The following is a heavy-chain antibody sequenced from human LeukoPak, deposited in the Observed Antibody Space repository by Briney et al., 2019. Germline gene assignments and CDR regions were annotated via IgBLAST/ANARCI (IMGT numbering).Heavy chain of an antibody. CDR2: IYYSGST. CDR3: ARDLLNEGNHLDY. D-gene: IGHD4-23*01. CDR1: GGSISSGNYY. Sequence: SQTLSLTCTVSGGSISSGNYYWSWIRQPPGKGLEWIGYIYYSGSTYYNPSLKSRVTISVDTSKNQFSLKLSSVTAADTAVYYCARDLLNEGNHLDYWGQGTLVTVSS. J-gene: IGHJ4*02. V-gene: IGHV4-30-4*01.